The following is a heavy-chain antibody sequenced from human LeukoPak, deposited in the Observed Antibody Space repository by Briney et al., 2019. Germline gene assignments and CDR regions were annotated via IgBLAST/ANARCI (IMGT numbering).Heavy chain of an antibody. CDR3: ARDRHISGSGTGGY. CDR1: GYTFSDYY. D-gene: IGHD3-10*01. CDR2: INPNSGGT. V-gene: IGHV1-2*02. J-gene: IGHJ4*02. Sequence: GASVKVSCKASGYTFSDYYIHWVRQAPGQGLEWVAWINPNSGGTSYAQRFQGRVTMTRDTSISTAYMELSRLRFDDTAVYYCARDRHISGSGTGGYWGQGTLVTVSS.